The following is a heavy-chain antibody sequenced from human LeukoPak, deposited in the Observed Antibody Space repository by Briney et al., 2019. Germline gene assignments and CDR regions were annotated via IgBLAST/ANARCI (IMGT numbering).Heavy chain of an antibody. CDR3: ARHTFKYCSSTSCYSGY. Sequence: SETLSLTCTVSGGSISSYYWSWVRLPPGQGLEWIGYVYYTGSTNYNPSLKSRVTISVDTSKNQFSLKLSSVTAADTAVYYCARHTFKYCSSTSCYSGYWGQGTLVTVSS. J-gene: IGHJ4*02. CDR1: GGSISSYY. V-gene: IGHV4-59*08. D-gene: IGHD2-2*01. CDR2: VYYTGST.